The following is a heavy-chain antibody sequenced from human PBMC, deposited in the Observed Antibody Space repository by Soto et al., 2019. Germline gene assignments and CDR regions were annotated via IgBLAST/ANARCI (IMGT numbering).Heavy chain of an antibody. CDR2: ITHRGSS. V-gene: IGHV4-34*01. J-gene: IGHJ6*02. D-gene: IGHD1-7*01. Sequence: TPFLTCAVNGGSLSGYYWSWSRQSPGKGLEWIGEITHRGSSDYNPSLKSLVTISIDASKNHVTLELTSVTAADTAVYYCARSDNRNSLYGVDVWGQGTAVPVSS. CDR1: GGSLSGYY. CDR3: ARSDNRNSLYGVDV.